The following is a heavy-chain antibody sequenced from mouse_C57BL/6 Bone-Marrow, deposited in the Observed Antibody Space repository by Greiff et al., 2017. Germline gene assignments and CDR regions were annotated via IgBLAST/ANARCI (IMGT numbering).Heavy chain of an antibody. CDR1: GFNIKDYY. Sequence: EVQLQQSGAELVRPGASVKLSCTASGFNIKDYYLHWVKQRPEQGLGWIGRIDPEDGDTEYAPKFQGKATMTADSSSNTAYLQLSSLTSEDTAVYYCTTCYSNYGAYWGQGALVTVAA. J-gene: IGHJ3*01. CDR3: TTCYSNYGAY. CDR2: IDPEDGDT. D-gene: IGHD2-5*01. V-gene: IGHV14-1*01.